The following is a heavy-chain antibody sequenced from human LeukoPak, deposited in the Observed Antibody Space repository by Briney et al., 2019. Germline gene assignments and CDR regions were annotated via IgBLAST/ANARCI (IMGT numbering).Heavy chain of an antibody. CDR1: GFTFSDYY. J-gene: IGHJ4*02. V-gene: IGHV3-11*04. Sequence: GGSLRLSCAASGFTFSDYYMSWIRQAPGKGLEWVSYISSSGSTIYYADSVKGRFTISRDNAKNSLYLQMNSLRAEDTAVYYCASRGSSSSWEYYFDYWGQGTLVTVSS. CDR2: ISSSGSTI. D-gene: IGHD6-6*01. CDR3: ASRGSSSSWEYYFDY.